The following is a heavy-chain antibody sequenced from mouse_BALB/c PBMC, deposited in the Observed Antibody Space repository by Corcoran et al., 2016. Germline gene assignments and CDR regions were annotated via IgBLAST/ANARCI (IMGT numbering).Heavy chain of an antibody. CDR1: GYSFTGYY. CDR2: INPYNGAT. V-gene: IGHV1-26*01. CDR3: ARKADSSGYAWFAY. J-gene: IGHJ3*01. Sequence: EVQLQQSGPALVKPGASVTISCKASGYSFTGYYMHWVKQSHVKSLEWIGRINPYNGATSYNQNFKDKASLTVDKSSSTAYMELHSLTSEDSAVYYCARKADSSGYAWFAYWGQGTLVTVSA. D-gene: IGHD3-2*01.